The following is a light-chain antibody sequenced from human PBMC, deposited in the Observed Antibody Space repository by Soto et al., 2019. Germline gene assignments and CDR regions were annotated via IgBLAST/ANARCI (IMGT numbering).Light chain of an antibody. CDR3: QQRANWPPLT. CDR2: GAS. J-gene: IGKJ5*01. CDR1: QSVSSSY. Sequence: EIVLTQSPGTLSLSPGERATLSCRASQSVSSSYLAWYQQKPGQAPRLLIYGASNRATGIPDRFTGSGSGADFTLTISRLEPEDFAVYYCQQRANWPPLTFGQGTRLEIK. V-gene: IGKV3D-20*02.